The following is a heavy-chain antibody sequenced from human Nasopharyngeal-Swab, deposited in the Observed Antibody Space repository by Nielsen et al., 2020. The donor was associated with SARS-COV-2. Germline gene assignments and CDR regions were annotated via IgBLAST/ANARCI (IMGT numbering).Heavy chain of an antibody. V-gene: IGHV1-3*01. CDR2: INAGNGNT. J-gene: IGHJ3*02. Sequence: GSVKVSCKASGYTFTSYAMHWVRQAPGQRLEWMGWINAGNGNTKYSQKFQGRVTITRDTSATTAYMELSSLRSEDTAVYYCARGDTIFGKGSYDAFDIWGQGTMVTVSS. D-gene: IGHD3-3*01. CDR3: ARGDTIFGKGSYDAFDI. CDR1: GYTFTSYA.